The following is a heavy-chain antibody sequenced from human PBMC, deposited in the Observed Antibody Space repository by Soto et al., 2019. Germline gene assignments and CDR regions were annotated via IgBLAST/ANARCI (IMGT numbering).Heavy chain of an antibody. V-gene: IGHV1-69*12. J-gene: IGHJ3*02. CDR2: IIPIFGTA. CDR3: ASHSEGGSAGLVVAFDS. Sequence: QVQLVQSGAEVKKPGSSVKVSCKASGGTFSSYAISWVRQAPGQGLEWMGGIIPIFGTANYAQKFQGRVTITADESTSAAYMELSSLRSEDTAVYYCASHSEGGSAGLVVAFDSWGQGTMVSVSS. CDR1: GGTFSSYA. D-gene: IGHD2-15*01.